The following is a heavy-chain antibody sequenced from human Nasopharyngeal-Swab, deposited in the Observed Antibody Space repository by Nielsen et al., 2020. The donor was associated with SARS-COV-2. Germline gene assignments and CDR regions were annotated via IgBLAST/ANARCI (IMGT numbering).Heavy chain of an antibody. Sequence: RQAPGKGLEWIGYIYYSGSTYYNPSLKSRVTISVDTSKNQFSLKLSSVTAADTAGYYCARNWRSGSMDVWGKGTTVTVSS. J-gene: IGHJ6*03. D-gene: IGHD3-10*01. CDR2: IYYSGST. CDR3: ARNWRSGSMDV. V-gene: IGHV4-31*02.